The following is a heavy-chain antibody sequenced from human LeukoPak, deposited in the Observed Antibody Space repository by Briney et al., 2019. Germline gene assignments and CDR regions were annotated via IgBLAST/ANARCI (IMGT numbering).Heavy chain of an antibody. D-gene: IGHD3-22*01. J-gene: IGHJ4*02. V-gene: IGHV5-51*01. CDR1: GYSFTSYW. Sequence: GESLKIPCKGSGYSFTSYWIGWVRQMPGKGLEWMGIIYPGDSDTRYSPSFQGQVTISADKSISTAYLQWSSLKASDTAMYYCAGGGDSSGYYDYGRFDYWGQGTLVTVSS. CDR2: IYPGDSDT. CDR3: AGGGDSSGYYDYGRFDY.